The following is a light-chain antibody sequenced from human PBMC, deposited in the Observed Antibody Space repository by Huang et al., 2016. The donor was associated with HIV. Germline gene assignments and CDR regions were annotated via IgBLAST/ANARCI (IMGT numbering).Light chain of an antibody. V-gene: IGKV3-11*01. J-gene: IGKJ4*01. Sequence: IVLTQSPATLSLSPRERATLSCRASQSVSNNLAWYQQKPGKAPRLLIYDASNRETGIPARFSGSGSGTDFTLTISSLEPEDFAVYFCQQRSNWPLTFGGGSKVEIK. CDR2: DAS. CDR3: QQRSNWPLT. CDR1: QSVSNN.